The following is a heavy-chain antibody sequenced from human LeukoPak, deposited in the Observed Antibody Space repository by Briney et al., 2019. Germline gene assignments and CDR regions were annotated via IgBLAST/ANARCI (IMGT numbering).Heavy chain of an antibody. CDR3: ATEALGLYSSGWSDYYYYMDV. CDR2: ISRSNNYI. V-gene: IGHV3-21*01. D-gene: IGHD6-19*01. Sequence: GGPLRLFCGASGFTFSCYAMSGVRQARGRGLEWGSSISRSNNYIYPAHSVKGRFTISRDNAKNSLYPQINSLRADDTAVYYCATEALGLYSSGWSDYYYYMDVWGKGTTVTISS. CDR1: GFTFSCYA. J-gene: IGHJ6*03.